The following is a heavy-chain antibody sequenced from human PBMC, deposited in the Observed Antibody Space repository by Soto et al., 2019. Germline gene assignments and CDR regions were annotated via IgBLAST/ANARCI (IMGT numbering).Heavy chain of an antibody. CDR2: IYRGGST. CDR3: ARERGGGFDY. Sequence: SATLSLTCTVSGDSISSGDYFWSWIRQPPGKGLEWIGYIYRGGSTYNNPSLRSRVTISVDTSKKELSLRLTSVTAADTAMYFCARERGGGFDYWGQGILVTVSS. J-gene: IGHJ4*02. CDR1: GDSISSGDYF. V-gene: IGHV4-30-4*01. D-gene: IGHD3-16*01.